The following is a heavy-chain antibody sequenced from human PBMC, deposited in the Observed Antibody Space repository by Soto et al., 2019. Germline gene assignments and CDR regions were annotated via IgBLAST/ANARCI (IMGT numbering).Heavy chain of an antibody. CDR1: GFPCSSYA. CDR2: ISGSGGTT. D-gene: IGHD6-19*01. CDR3: AKGSGWYPHFDY. Sequence: GGSLRLSCAACGFPCSSYAMTWVGHAPGKGLEWVSTISGSGGTTSYADSVEGRFAISRDNSKNTLYLQMNSLRAEDTAVYYCAKGSGWYPHFDYWGQGTLVTVSS. V-gene: IGHV3-23*01. J-gene: IGHJ4*02.